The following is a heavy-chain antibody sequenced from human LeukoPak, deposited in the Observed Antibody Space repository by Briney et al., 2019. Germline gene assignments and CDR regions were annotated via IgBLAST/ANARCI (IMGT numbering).Heavy chain of an antibody. CDR3: ARVFGELSYFDY. D-gene: IGHD3-10*02. CDR2: ISSSGSTI. J-gene: IGHJ4*02. Sequence: GGSLRLSCAASGFTFRDYYMSWIRQAPGKGLEGVSDISSSGSTIYYADSVKGRFTISRDNAKNSLYLQMNSLRAEDTAVYYCARVFGELSYFDYWGQGTLVTVSS. CDR1: GFTFRDYY. V-gene: IGHV3-11*01.